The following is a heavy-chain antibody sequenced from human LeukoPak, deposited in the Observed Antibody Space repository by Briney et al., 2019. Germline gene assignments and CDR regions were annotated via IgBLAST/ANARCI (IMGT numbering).Heavy chain of an antibody. Sequence: GGSLRLSCAVSGFTFSDYYMTWIRQAPGKGLEWVSYISGSGYTIYYADSVKGRFTISRDNADNSLYLQMNSLRPEDTAMYYCARDRTLDSDGYPKFSYWGQGTLVTVSS. CDR2: ISGSGYTI. CDR1: GFTFSDYY. V-gene: IGHV3-11*04. J-gene: IGHJ4*02. D-gene: IGHD5-18*01. CDR3: ARDRTLDSDGYPKFSY.